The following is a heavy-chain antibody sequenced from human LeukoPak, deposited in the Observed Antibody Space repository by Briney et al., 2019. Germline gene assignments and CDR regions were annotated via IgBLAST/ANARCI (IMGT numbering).Heavy chain of an antibody. J-gene: IGHJ4*02. Sequence: GGSLRLSCAGSGFIFSSSYTSWVRQAPGKGLEWFSAISGSGASTYYADSVKGRFTISRDNSKNTLYLQMNSLRAEDTAVYYCAKDPPLAARPIDYWGQGTLVTVSS. CDR1: GFIFSSSY. D-gene: IGHD6-6*01. CDR2: ISGSGAST. CDR3: AKDPPLAARPIDY. V-gene: IGHV3-23*01.